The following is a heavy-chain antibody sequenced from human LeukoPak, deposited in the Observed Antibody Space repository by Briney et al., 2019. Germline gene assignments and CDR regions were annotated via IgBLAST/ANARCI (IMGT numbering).Heavy chain of an antibody. CDR3: ARAALDCSSTSCYNYFDL. CDR1: GFTFSSYD. J-gene: IGHJ2*01. D-gene: IGHD2-2*02. CDR2: IGTAGDT. V-gene: IGHV3-13*01. Sequence: GGSLRLSCAASGFTFSSYDMHWVRQATGKGLEWVSAIGTAGDTYHPGSVKGRFTISRENAKNSLYLQMNSLRAGDTAVYYCARAALDCSSTSCYNYFDLWGRGTLVTVSS.